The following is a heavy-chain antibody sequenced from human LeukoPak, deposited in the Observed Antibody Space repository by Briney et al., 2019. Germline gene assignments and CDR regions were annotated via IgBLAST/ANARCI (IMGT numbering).Heavy chain of an antibody. J-gene: IGHJ3*02. Sequence: HGESLKISCKGSGYSFTSYWIGWVRQMPGKGLEWMGIIYPGDSDTRYSPSFQGQVTISADKSISTAYLQWSSLKASDTAMYYCARHYTHDFWSGYYFAFDIWGQGTMVTVSS. D-gene: IGHD3-3*01. CDR1: GYSFTSYW. CDR2: IYPGDSDT. V-gene: IGHV5-51*01. CDR3: ARHYTHDFWSGYYFAFDI.